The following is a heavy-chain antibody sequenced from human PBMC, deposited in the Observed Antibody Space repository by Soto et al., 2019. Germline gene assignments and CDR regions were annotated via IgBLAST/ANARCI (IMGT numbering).Heavy chain of an antibody. Sequence: SETLSLTCPVSGGSISSGGYYWSWIRQHPGKGLEWIGYIYYSGSTYYNPSLKSRVTISVDTSKNQFSLKLSSVTAADTAVYYCACAREGTYPFDYWGQGTLVTVSS. J-gene: IGHJ4*02. CDR1: GGSISSGGYY. CDR2: IYYSGST. V-gene: IGHV4-31*03. CDR3: ACAREGTYPFDY.